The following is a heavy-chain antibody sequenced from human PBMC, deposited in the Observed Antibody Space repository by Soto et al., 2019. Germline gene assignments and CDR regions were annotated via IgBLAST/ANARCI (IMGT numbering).Heavy chain of an antibody. V-gene: IGHV1-69*13. CDR2: IIPIFGTA. J-gene: IGHJ6*02. CDR3: ARSARLYDSSGYAYYYYGMDV. CDR1: GGTFSSYA. D-gene: IGHD3-22*01. Sequence: ASVKVSCKASGGTFSSYAISWVRQAPGQGLEWMGGIIPIFGTANYAQKFQGRVTITADESTSTAYMELSSLRSEDTAVYYCARSARLYDSSGYAYYYYGMDVWGQGTTVTVSS.